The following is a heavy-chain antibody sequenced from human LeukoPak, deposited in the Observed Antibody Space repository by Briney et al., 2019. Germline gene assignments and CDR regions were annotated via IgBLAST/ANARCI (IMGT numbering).Heavy chain of an antibody. Sequence: GGSLRLSCAASGFAFSSYGMHWVRQAPGKGLEWVAFIHYDGSDKYFADSVKGRFIISRDNSKNTLYLQMNSLRPEDTAVYYCAKDPGWNDEEKHIDYWGQGTLVTVSS. V-gene: IGHV3-30*02. CDR1: GFAFSSYG. J-gene: IGHJ4*02. CDR2: IHYDGSDK. D-gene: IGHD1-1*01. CDR3: AKDPGWNDEEKHIDY.